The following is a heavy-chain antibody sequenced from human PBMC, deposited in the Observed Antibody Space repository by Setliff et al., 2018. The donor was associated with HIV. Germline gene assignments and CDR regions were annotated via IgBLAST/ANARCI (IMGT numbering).Heavy chain of an antibody. CDR1: GGSISSGNYY. CDR3: ARSPRIGVAGEFEY. D-gene: IGHD6-19*01. J-gene: IGHJ4*02. CDR2: INHSGST. V-gene: IGHV4-39*07. Sequence: PSETLSLTCTVSGGSISSGNYYWSWIRQPPRKGLEWFGEINHSGSTNYNPSLNSRVTISVDTSKNQFSLKVNSVTAADTAVYYCARSPRIGVAGEFEYWGQGTLVTVSS.